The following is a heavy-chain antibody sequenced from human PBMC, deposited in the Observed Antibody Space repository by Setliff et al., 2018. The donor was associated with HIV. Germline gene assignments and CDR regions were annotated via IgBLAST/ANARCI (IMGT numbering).Heavy chain of an antibody. V-gene: IGHV4-38-2*02. Sequence: SETLSLTCLVFGYSINDGYHWGWIRQSPRKGLEWIGSIYNSGRASYNPSRRSRASLSIDTSKNRFSLRLNPVTAADTAVYYCARDSNAPYFQHWGQGTLVTVSS. CDR3: ARDSNAPYFQH. J-gene: IGHJ1*01. D-gene: IGHD1-1*01. CDR1: GYSINDGYH. CDR2: IYNSGRA.